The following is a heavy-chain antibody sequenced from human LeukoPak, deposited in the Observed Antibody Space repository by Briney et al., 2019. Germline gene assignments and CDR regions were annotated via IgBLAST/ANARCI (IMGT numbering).Heavy chain of an antibody. CDR2: MNPNSGNT. V-gene: IGHV1-8*01. Sequence: GASVKVSCKASGYTFTSYDINWVRQATGQGLEWMGWMNPNSGNTGYAQKFQGRVTMTRNTSISTAYMELNSLRAEDTAVYYCARTTNSTLTPAFDYWGQGTLVTVSS. J-gene: IGHJ4*02. D-gene: IGHD6-13*01. CDR1: GYTFTSYD. CDR3: ARTTNSTLTPAFDY.